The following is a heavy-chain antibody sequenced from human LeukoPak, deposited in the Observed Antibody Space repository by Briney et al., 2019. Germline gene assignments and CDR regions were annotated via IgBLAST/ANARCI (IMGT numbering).Heavy chain of an antibody. CDR3: ARQGDYVVDY. CDR2: IHHSGSA. J-gene: IGHJ4*02. Sequence: PSGTLSLTCTVSGGSISSGYWWSWVRQPPGKGLEWIAEIHHSGSANYNPSLKIRVTISVHKSNNQFSLNLSSVPAADTAVYYCARQGDYVVDYWGQGTLVTVSS. V-gene: IGHV4-4*02. CDR1: GGSISSGYW. D-gene: IGHD3-16*01.